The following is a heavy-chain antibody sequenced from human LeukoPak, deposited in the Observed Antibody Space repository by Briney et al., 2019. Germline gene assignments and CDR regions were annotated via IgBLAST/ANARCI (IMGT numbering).Heavy chain of an antibody. V-gene: IGHV3-53*01. CDR1: DFTVSNNH. J-gene: IGHJ3*02. CDR3: TRCISDAFDI. Sequence: GGSLRLSCAASDFTVSNNHMSWVRQAPGKGLKWVSVIYSGGTTYYADSVKGRFTISRDNSKNTLYLQMNSLRAEDTAVYYCTRCISDAFDIWGQGTMVTVSS. D-gene: IGHD1-14*01. CDR2: IYSGGTT.